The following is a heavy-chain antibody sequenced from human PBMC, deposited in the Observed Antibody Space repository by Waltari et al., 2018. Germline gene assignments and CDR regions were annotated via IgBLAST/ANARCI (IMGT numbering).Heavy chain of an antibody. D-gene: IGHD3-3*01. Sequence: EVQLVESGGGVVQPGGSLRLSCAASGFTFSSYWMSWVHQAPGKGLEWVANIKQDGSEKYYVDSVKGLFTISRDNAKNSLYLQMHSLRAEDTAVYYCARGYYDFWSGYSFDYWGQGTLVTVSS. CDR3: ARGYYDFWSGYSFDY. J-gene: IGHJ4*02. CDR1: GFTFSSYW. V-gene: IGHV3-7*01. CDR2: IKQDGSEK.